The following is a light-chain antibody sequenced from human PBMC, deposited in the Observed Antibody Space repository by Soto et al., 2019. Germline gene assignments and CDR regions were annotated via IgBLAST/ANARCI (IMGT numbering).Light chain of an antibody. J-gene: IGKJ1*01. V-gene: IGKV1-39*01. CDR2: AAS. CDR1: QSISSY. CDR3: QQSYSTPRT. Sequence: DIQLTQSPSSLSASVGDRVTITFRASQSISSYLNWYQQKPGKAPQLLIYAASSLQSGVPSRISGSGSGTDFTLTISSLHPEDFATYYCQQSYSTPRTFGQGTKVEIK.